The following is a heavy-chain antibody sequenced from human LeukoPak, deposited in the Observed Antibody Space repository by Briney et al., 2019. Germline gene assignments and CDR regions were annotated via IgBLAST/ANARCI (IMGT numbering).Heavy chain of an antibody. CDR1: GFTFSSYG. CDR2: IWYDGSNK. CDR3: AKDLGVVVPAAVQGWFDP. J-gene: IGHJ5*02. Sequence: PGRSLRLSCAASGFTFSSYGMHWVRQAPGKGLEWVAVIWYDGSNKYYADSVKGRFTISRDNSKNTLYLQMNSLRAEDTAVYYCAKDLGVVVPAAVQGWFDPWGQGTLVTVSS. V-gene: IGHV3-33*06. D-gene: IGHD2-2*02.